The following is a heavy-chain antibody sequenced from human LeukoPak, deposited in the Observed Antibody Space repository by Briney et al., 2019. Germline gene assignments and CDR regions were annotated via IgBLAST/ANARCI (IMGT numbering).Heavy chain of an antibody. CDR2: IYYSGST. V-gene: IGHV4-39*07. J-gene: IGHJ5*02. D-gene: IGHD2-15*01. Sequence: ASETLSLTCTVSGGSISSSSYYWGWIRQPPGKGLEWIGSIYYSGSTYYNPSLKSRVTISVDTSKNQFSLKLSSVTAADTAVYYCARVAIYCSGGSCYSFDPWGQGTLVTVSS. CDR1: GGSISSSSYY. CDR3: ARVAIYCSGGSCYSFDP.